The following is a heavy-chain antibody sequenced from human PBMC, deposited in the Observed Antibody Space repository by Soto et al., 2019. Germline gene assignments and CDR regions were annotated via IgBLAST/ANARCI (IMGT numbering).Heavy chain of an antibody. D-gene: IGHD1-26*01. CDR1: GGSISSSNW. Sequence: PSETLSLTCAVSGGSISSSNWWSWVRQPPGKGLEWIGEIYHSGSTNYNPSLKSRVTISVDKSKNQFSLKLSSVTAADTAVYYCGVTMGGGSYYHYWGQGTLVTVSS. CDR3: GVTMGGGSYYHY. J-gene: IGHJ4*02. V-gene: IGHV4-4*02. CDR2: IYHSGST.